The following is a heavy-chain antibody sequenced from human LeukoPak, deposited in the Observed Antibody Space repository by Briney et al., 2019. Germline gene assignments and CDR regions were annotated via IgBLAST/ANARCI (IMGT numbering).Heavy chain of an antibody. CDR1: GGSFSGYY. D-gene: IGHD3-22*01. CDR3: ARDLYYYDSSGGQGY. J-gene: IGHJ4*02. CDR2: INHSGST. V-gene: IGHV4-34*01. Sequence: PSETLSLTCAVYGGSFSGYYWSWIRQPPGKGLEWIGEINHSGSTNYNPSLKSRVTKSVDTSKNQFSLKLSSVTAADTAVYYCARDLYYYDSSGGQGYWGQGTLVTVSS.